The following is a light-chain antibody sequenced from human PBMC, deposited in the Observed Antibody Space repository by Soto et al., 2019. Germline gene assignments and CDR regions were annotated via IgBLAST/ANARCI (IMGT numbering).Light chain of an antibody. CDR3: QQYCSSPLLT. CDR1: QSVSSSY. Sequence: EIVLTQSPGTLSLSPGERATLSCRASQSVSSSYLAWYQQKPGQAPRLLIYGASSRATGIPDRFSGSGSGTAFTLTISRLEPEDFAVYYCQQYCSSPLLTFGRGTKVEIK. V-gene: IGKV3-20*01. CDR2: GAS. J-gene: IGKJ4*01.